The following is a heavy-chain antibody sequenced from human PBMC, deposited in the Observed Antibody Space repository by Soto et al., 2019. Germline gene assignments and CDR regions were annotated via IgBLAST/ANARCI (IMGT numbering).Heavy chain of an antibody. CDR2: LIHGGST. CDR1: NSSLGAFH. Sequence: QVHLEQWGAGLLKPSETLSLTCAIYNSSLGAFHWTWIRQPPGKGLEWIGELIHGGSTNYNPSLKSRVTFSLDTSKSQFSLHAMSVTAADTAVYYCARSPLSYDYVRQTWREVGDSFDVWGRGTSVTVSS. CDR3: ARSPLSYDYVRQTWREVGDSFDV. V-gene: IGHV4-34*02. D-gene: IGHD3-10*02. J-gene: IGHJ3*01.